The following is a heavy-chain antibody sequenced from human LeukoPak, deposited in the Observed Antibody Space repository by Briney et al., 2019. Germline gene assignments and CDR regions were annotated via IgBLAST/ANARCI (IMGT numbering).Heavy chain of an antibody. CDR2: ISAYNGNT. CDR1: GYTFTSYG. Sequence: ASVKVSCKAPGYTFTSYGISWVRQAPGQGLEWMGWISAYNGNTNYAQKLQGRVTMTTDTSTSTAYMELRSLRSDDTAVYYCARDLATSYDFWSDPLRGTFDYWGQGTLVTVSS. J-gene: IGHJ4*02. CDR3: ARDLATSYDFWSDPLRGTFDY. V-gene: IGHV1-18*01. D-gene: IGHD3-3*01.